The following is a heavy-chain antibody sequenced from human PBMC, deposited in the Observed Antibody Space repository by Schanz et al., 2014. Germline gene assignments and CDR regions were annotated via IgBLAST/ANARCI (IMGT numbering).Heavy chain of an antibody. D-gene: IGHD4-17*01. CDR2: ISAQTGDT. CDR3: ARGYGDSPTDF. V-gene: IGHV1-18*01. J-gene: IGHJ4*02. Sequence: QVQLVQSEAEVKKPGASVKVSCQTSGYTFTAYGINWVRQAPGQGLEWIGWISAQTGDTRYAQKMQGRVTMTRDVSSTTAFLELRSLRYDDTAVYYCARGYGDSPTDFWGQGTLVTVSS. CDR1: GYTFTAYG.